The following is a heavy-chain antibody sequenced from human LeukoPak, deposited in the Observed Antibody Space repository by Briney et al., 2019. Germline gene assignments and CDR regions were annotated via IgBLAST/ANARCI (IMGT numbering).Heavy chain of an antibody. CDR3: ARESSTTPSSSSRGDAFDI. D-gene: IGHD6-6*01. CDR2: FGYVGSNK. J-gene: IGHJ3*02. V-gene: IGHV3-30*02. CDR1: GLPSGGNA. Sequence: GGSWDLSLQASGLPSGGNALNWFARVPAKGLEGGPFFGYVGSNKYYADSVKGRFTISRDNSKNTLYLQMNSLRAEDTAVYYCARESSTTPSSSSRGDAFDIWGQGTMVTVSS.